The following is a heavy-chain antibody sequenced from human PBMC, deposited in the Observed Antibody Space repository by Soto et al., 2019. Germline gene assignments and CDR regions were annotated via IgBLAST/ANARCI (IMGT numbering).Heavy chain of an antibody. J-gene: IGHJ6*02. CDR1: GYSFSNYW. D-gene: IGHD2-15*01. CDR3: ARQFHDNSGGGYYYYGLDV. CDR2: IYPADSDT. Sequence: HGESLKISCKGFGYSFSNYWIAWVRQMPGKGLEWMGIIYPADSDTRYSPSFQGQVTISADKYISTAYLQWNSLKASDTAMYYCARQFHDNSGGGYYYYGLDVWGLGTTVTVSS. V-gene: IGHV5-51*01.